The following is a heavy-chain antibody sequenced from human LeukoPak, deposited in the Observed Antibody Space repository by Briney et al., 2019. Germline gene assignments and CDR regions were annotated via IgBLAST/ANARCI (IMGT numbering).Heavy chain of an antibody. D-gene: IGHD6-13*01. V-gene: IGHV4-39*01. CDR2: IYYSGTT. CDR3: GGAATGTVGWFDP. Sequence: SETLSLTCTVSGDSVSSSSCYWGWIRQPPGKGLEWIGSIYYSGTTSYNPSLKSRVTISVDTSKNQFSLMLTSVTASDTAVYFCGGAATGTVGWFDPWGQGTLVTVSS. J-gene: IGHJ5*02. CDR1: GDSVSSSSCY.